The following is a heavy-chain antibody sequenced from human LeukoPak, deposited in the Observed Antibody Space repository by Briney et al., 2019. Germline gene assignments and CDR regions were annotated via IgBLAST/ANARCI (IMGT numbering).Heavy chain of an antibody. CDR2: IKSKNDGGTT. CDR1: GLTFSNAW. Sequence: PGGSLRLSCAASGLTFSNAWMSWVRQAPGKGLEWVGRIKSKNDGGTTDYAAPVKGRFTISRDDSKNMMYLQMNSLKIDDTVVYFCTTAPASVDYWGQGTLITVSS. V-gene: IGHV3-15*01. J-gene: IGHJ4*02. CDR3: TTAPASVDY.